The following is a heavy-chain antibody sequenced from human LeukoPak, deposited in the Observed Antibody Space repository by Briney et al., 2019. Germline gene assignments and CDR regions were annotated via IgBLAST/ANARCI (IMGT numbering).Heavy chain of an antibody. CDR3: ARGWLQLDY. CDR2: IKQDGGEM. CDR1: GFTFSSYW. J-gene: IGHJ4*02. D-gene: IGHD5-24*01. Sequence: GGSLRLSCAASGFTFSSYWMTWVRQAPDKGLEWVANIKQDGGEMYYVDSSKGRFTISRDNAKNSLYLQINSLRAEDTAVYYCARGWLQLDYWGQGALVTVSS. V-gene: IGHV3-7*01.